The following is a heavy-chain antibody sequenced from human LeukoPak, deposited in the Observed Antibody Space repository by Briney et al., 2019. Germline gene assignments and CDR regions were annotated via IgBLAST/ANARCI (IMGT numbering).Heavy chain of an antibody. V-gene: IGHV1-69*06. CDR3: ARDKNHYDSSGYYQTPWYFDL. Sequence: GASVKVSCKASGGTFSSYAISWVRQAPGQGLEWMGGIIPIFGTANYAQKFQGRVTITADKSTSTAYMELSSLRSEDTAVYYCARDKNHYDSSGYYQTPWYFDLWGRGTLVTVSS. CDR1: GGTFSSYA. D-gene: IGHD3-22*01. J-gene: IGHJ2*01. CDR2: IIPIFGTA.